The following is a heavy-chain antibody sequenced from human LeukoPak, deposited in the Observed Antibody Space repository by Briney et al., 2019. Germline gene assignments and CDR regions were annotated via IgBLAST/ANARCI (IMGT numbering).Heavy chain of an antibody. CDR1: GYTFTSYG. J-gene: IGHJ5*02. Sequence: ASVKVSCKASGYTFTSYGISWVRQAPGQGLEWMGWISAYNGNTNYAQKLQGRVTMTTDTSTSTAYMELRSLRSDDTAVYYCAGGRAARPFYNWFDPWGQGTLVTVSS. V-gene: IGHV1-18*01. CDR3: AGGRAARPFYNWFDP. CDR2: ISAYNGNT. D-gene: IGHD6-6*01.